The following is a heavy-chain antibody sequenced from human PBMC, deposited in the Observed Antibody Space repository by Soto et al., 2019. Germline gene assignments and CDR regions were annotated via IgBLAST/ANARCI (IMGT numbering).Heavy chain of an antibody. J-gene: IGHJ4*02. CDR2: IGPAGDT. CDR1: GFTFSSYD. V-gene: IGHV3-13*01. Sequence: EVQLVESGGGLVQPGGSLRLSCAASGFTFSSYDMHWVRQPPGKGLEWVSAIGPAGDTYYPGSVQGRFTISRDNAKNCLDLQLNTLRGEDTAIYYCATGGWGGSWYEAVSGIDYWGQGTLVTVSS. CDR3: ATGGWGGSWYEAVSGIDY. D-gene: IGHD6-13*01.